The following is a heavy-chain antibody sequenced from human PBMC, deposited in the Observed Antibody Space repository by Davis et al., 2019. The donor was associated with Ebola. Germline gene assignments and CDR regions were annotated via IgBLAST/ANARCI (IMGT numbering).Heavy chain of an antibody. CDR1: GYSFTSYW. V-gene: IGHV5-10-1*01. Sequence: PGGSLRLSCKGSGYSFTSYWISWVRQMPEKGLEWMGRIDPSDSYTNYSPSFQGHVTISADKSISTAYLQWSSLKASDTAMYYCASPGSGIGLAFDIWGQGTMVTVSS. CDR2: IDPSDSYT. J-gene: IGHJ3*02. CDR3: ASPGSGIGLAFDI. D-gene: IGHD1-26*01.